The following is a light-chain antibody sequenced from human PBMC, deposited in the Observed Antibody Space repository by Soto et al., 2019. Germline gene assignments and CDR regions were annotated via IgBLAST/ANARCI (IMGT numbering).Light chain of an antibody. CDR2: TTY. Sequence: DIQMTQSPSSLSASVGDRVTITCRASQSISSYLNWYQQKPGKAPKLLIYTTYSLQSGVPSRFSGSGSETDFNLTISSLQPEDFATYYCQQSTSTPSTFGQGTNLEIK. V-gene: IGKV1-39*01. CDR3: QQSTSTPST. J-gene: IGKJ2*01. CDR1: QSISSY.